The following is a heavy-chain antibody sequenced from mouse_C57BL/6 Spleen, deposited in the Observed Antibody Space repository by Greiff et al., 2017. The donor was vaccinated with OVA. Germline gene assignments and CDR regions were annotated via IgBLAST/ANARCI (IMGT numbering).Heavy chain of an antibody. D-gene: IGHD1-1*01. J-gene: IGHJ1*03. CDR2: IYPRDGST. V-gene: IGHV1-85*01. Sequence: QVQLQQSGPELVKPGASVKLSCKASGYTFTSYDINWVKQRPGQGLEWIGWIYPRDGSTKYNEKFKGKATLTVDTSSSTAYMELHSLTSEDSAVYFCAGSDYDGSGWYFDVWGKGTTVTVSS. CDR1: GYTFTSYD. CDR3: AGSDYDGSGWYFDV.